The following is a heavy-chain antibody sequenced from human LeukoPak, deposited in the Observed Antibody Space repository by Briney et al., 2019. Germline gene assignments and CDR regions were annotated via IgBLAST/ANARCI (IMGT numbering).Heavy chain of an antibody. CDR3: AKDIYYDSSGYYFQH. V-gene: IGHV3-30*02. J-gene: IGHJ1*01. Sequence: QTGGSLGLSCAASGFTFSSYGMHWVRQAPGKGLEWVAFIRYDGSNKYYADSVKGRFTISRDNSKNTLYLQMNSLRAEDTAVYYCAKDIYYDSSGYYFQHWGQGTLVTVSS. D-gene: IGHD3-22*01. CDR2: IRYDGSNK. CDR1: GFTFSSYG.